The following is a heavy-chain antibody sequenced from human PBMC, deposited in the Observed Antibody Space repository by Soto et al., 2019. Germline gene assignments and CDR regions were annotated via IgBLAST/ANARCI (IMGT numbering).Heavy chain of an antibody. Sequence: EVQLLESGGGLVHPGGSLRLSCAASGFTFIDFAMTWVRQAPGKGLEWVSAISGSGAVIYYADSVKGRFTISRDKSKNTVSLEMDSLGAEDTAVYYCAKGRSWASGYGMDVWGQGTTVTVSS. D-gene: IGHD3-10*01. CDR2: ISGSGAVI. CDR3: AKGRSWASGYGMDV. V-gene: IGHV3-23*01. CDR1: GFTFIDFA. J-gene: IGHJ6*02.